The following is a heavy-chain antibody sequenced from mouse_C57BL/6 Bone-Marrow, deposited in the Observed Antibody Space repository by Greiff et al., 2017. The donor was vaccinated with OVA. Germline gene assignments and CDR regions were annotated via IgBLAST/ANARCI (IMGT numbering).Heavy chain of an antibody. CDR2: IDPSDSYT. Sequence: QVQLQQPGAELVMPGASVKLSCKASGYTFTSYWMRWVKQRPGQGLEWIGEIDPSDSYTNYNQKFKGKSTLTVDKSSSTAYMQLSSLTSEDSAVYYCARAHYYGSRGDAMDYWGQGTSVTVSS. J-gene: IGHJ4*01. CDR1: GYTFTSYW. CDR3: ARAHYYGSRGDAMDY. D-gene: IGHD1-1*01. V-gene: IGHV1-69*01.